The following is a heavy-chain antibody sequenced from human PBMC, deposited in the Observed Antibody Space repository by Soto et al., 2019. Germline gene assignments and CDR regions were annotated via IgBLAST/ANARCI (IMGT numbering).Heavy chain of an antibody. Sequence: SVKVSCKASGFTFADSAVQWVLQARGQSLEWIGRIIVDSGNTKSAEKFTERVSMSWDMSTSTAFTELRSLSSDDTAVYYCATANNTSPFDYWGLGTLVTVSS. V-gene: IGHV1-58*01. D-gene: IGHD1-26*01. J-gene: IGHJ4*02. CDR2: IIVDSGNT. CDR3: ATANNTSPFDY. CDR1: GFTFADSA.